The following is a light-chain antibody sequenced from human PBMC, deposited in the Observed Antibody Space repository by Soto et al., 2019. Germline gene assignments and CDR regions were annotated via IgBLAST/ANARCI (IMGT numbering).Light chain of an antibody. Sequence: EIVLTQSPGTLSLSPGERVTLSCRASQSVSSSYLAWYQQKPGQAPRLLFYGASRRATGIPDRFSGSGSGTDFTLTISRLEPEDFAVYFCQQYGVSPQTFGQGTKLEIK. CDR1: QSVSSSY. CDR2: GAS. J-gene: IGKJ2*01. CDR3: QQYGVSPQT. V-gene: IGKV3-20*01.